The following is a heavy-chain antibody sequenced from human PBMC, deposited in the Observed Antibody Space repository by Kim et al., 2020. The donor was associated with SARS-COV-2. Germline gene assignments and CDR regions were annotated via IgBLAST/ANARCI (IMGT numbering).Heavy chain of an antibody. Sequence: SETLSLTCTVSGGSISSSSYYWGWIRQPPGKGLEWIGSIYYSGSTYYNPSLKSRVTISVDTSKNQFSLKLSSVTAADTAVYYCARILDHDPHYGMDVWGQGTTVTVSS. CDR3: ARILDHDPHYGMDV. CDR1: GGSISSSSYY. D-gene: IGHD3-3*01. V-gene: IGHV4-39*01. CDR2: IYYSGST. J-gene: IGHJ6*02.